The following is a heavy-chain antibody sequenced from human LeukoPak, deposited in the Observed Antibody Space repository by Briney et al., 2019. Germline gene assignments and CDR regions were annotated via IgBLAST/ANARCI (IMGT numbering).Heavy chain of an antibody. CDR1: GYTFTGYY. D-gene: IGHD3-3*01. CDR3: ARETYYDFWSGYFRGSHMDV. V-gene: IGHV1-2*02. J-gene: IGHJ6*03. Sequence: ASVKVSCKASGYTFTGYYMHWVRQAPGQGLEWMGWINPNSGGTNYAQKFQGRVTMTRDTSISTAYMELSRLRSDDTAVYYCARETYYDFWSGYFRGSHMDVWGKGTTVTVSS. CDR2: INPNSGGT.